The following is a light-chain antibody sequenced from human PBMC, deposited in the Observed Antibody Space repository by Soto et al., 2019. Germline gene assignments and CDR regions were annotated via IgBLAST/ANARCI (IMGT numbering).Light chain of an antibody. J-gene: IGLJ3*02. CDR1: RLGNKY. CDR3: QAWDSSSVV. Sequence: SYELTQPPSVSVSPGQTASITCSGDRLGNKYAYWYQQKPGQSPVLVIYEDNKRPSGIPERFSGSNSGNTATLTISGTQAMDEADYYCQAWDSSSVVFGGRTKLTVL. CDR2: EDN. V-gene: IGLV3-1*01.